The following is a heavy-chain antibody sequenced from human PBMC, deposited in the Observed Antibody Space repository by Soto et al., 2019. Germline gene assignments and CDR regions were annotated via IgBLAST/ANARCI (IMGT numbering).Heavy chain of an antibody. CDR1: GGTFRSYV. Sequence: QVQLVQSGAEVKKPGSSVKVSCKASGGTFRSYVISWVRQAPGQGLEWMGGIIPMFGTANYAQKFQGRVTITADDSTSTAYMELSSLRSEDTAVYFCARNVVELRRTYYYYGMDAWGQGTTVSVSS. CDR2: IIPMFGTA. D-gene: IGHD1-7*01. V-gene: IGHV1-69*12. J-gene: IGHJ6*02. CDR3: ARNVVELRRTYYYYGMDA.